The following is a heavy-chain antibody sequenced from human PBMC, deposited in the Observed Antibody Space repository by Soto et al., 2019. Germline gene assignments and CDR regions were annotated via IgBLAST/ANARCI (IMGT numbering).Heavy chain of an antibody. CDR1: GFAFSNYG. D-gene: IGHD3-22*01. V-gene: IGHV3-33*01. CDR2: IWYQGINN. Sequence: PGGSLRLSCAASGFAFSNYGMHWVRHAPSKGLEWGAVIWYQGINNSYVESLKGRYCICRDNSKNTLYLQMTSLRAEDTAVYFCARDRDYYDTSGYYYYFDHWRRRTLVTVSS. J-gene: IGHJ4*02. CDR3: ARDRDYYDTSGYYYYFDH.